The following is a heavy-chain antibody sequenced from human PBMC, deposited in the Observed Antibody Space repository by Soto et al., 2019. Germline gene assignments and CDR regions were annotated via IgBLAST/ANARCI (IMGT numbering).Heavy chain of an antibody. D-gene: IGHD4-17*01. Sequence: NPSETLSLTCTVFGGSVSIGDYLWSWIRQRPGKGLEWIGYIHDSGNTYYNPSLKSRVTISLDTSKNQFSLKVTSMTAADTAVYFCARGRGGDSGDYASLFDRWGQGNLVTVSS. J-gene: IGHJ5*02. V-gene: IGHV4-30-4*01. CDR2: IHDSGNT. CDR3: ARGRGGDSGDYASLFDR. CDR1: GGSVSIGDYL.